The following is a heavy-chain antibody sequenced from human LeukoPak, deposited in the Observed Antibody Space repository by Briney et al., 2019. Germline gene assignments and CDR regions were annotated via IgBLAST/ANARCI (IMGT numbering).Heavy chain of an antibody. D-gene: IGHD5-24*01. CDR3: AKVLMARGYFDY. Sequence: GGSLRLSCAASGFTFSDYYMSWIRQAPGKGLEWVSYISSSGSTIYYADSVKGRFTISRDNSKNTLYLQMNSLRAEDTAVYYCAKVLMARGYFDYWGQGTLVTVSS. V-gene: IGHV3-11*01. J-gene: IGHJ4*02. CDR1: GFTFSDYY. CDR2: ISSSGSTI.